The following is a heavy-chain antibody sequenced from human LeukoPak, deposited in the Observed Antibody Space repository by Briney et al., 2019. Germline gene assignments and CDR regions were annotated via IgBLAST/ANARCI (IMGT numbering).Heavy chain of an antibody. CDR1: NGSIEDYF. J-gene: IGHJ6*03. Sequence: SETLSLTCTVSNGSIEDYFWSWIRQPPGKGLDWIGGISNIGSTNYNPSLKSRVTISVDTSKNQFSLKLTSVTAADTAVYYCARTSGMTTVYYYYMDVWGKGTTVIVSS. CDR2: ISNIGST. CDR3: ARTSGMTTVYYYYMDV. D-gene: IGHD4-11*01. V-gene: IGHV4-59*01.